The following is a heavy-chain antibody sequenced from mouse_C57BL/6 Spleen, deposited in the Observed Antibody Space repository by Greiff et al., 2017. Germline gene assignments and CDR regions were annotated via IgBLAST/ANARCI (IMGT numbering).Heavy chain of an antibody. V-gene: IGHV5-9*01. J-gene: IGHJ4*01. Sequence: EVKLVESGGGLVKPGGSLKLSCAASGFTFSSYTMSWVRQTPEKRLEWVATISGGGGNTYYPDSVKGRFTISRDNAKNTLYLQMSSLRSEDTALYYCARLYYGNSPMDYWGQGTSVTVAS. CDR3: ARLYYGNSPMDY. D-gene: IGHD2-1*01. CDR1: GFTFSSYT. CDR2: ISGGGGNT.